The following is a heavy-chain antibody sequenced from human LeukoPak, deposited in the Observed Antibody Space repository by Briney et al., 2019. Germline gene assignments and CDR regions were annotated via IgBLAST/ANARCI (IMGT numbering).Heavy chain of an antibody. V-gene: IGHV4-39*01. CDR3: ARRSIAVAAWFDP. CDR1: GGSISSSSYY. Sequence: PSGTLSLTCAVSGGSISSSSYYWGWIRQPPGKGLEWIGSIYYSGTTYYNPSLKSRITISEDTSKNQFSLKLSSVTAADTAVYYCARRSIAVAAWFDPWGQGTLVTVSS. CDR2: IYYSGTT. D-gene: IGHD6-19*01. J-gene: IGHJ5*02.